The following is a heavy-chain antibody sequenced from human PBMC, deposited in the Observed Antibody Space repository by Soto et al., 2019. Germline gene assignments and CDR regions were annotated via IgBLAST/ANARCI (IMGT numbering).Heavy chain of an antibody. D-gene: IGHD2-8*02. V-gene: IGHV5-51*01. CDR3: ARQGEVLDF. J-gene: IGHJ4*02. CDR1: GYSFTNYW. CDR2: IYPGDSNT. Sequence: RESLKISCKGSGYSFTNYWIGWVRQMPGKGLEWMGIIYPGDSNTRYSPSFQGQVTFSAEKSTSTAYLQWSSLKASDTAMYYCARQGEVLDFWGQGTLVTVSS.